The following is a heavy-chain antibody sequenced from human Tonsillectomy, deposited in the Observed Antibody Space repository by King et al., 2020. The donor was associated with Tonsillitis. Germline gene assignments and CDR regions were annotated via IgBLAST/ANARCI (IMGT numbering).Heavy chain of an antibody. J-gene: IGHJ6*03. V-gene: IGHV4-34*01. Sequence: VQLPQWGAGLLKPSETLSLTCAVYGGSFSGYYWSWIRQPPGKGLEWIGEINHSGSTNYNPSLKSRVTISVDTSKNQFSLKLSSVTAADTAVYYCARGGRFVEWLSRGDYYYYYMDVWGKGTTVTVSS. D-gene: IGHD3-3*01. CDR2: INHSGST. CDR3: ARGGRFVEWLSRGDYYYYYMDV. CDR1: GGSFSGYY.